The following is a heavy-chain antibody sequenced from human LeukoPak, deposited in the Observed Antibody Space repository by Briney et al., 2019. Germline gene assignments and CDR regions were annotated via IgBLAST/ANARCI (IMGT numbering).Heavy chain of an antibody. J-gene: IGHJ4*02. CDR1: GFTFSNAW. Sequence: GGSLRLSCAASGFTFSNAWMSWVRQAPGKGLEWVSTLSGSGDTSYYSDSVKGRVTTSRDNSRNTLYLQMSSLRAEDTAVYYCAKSLIGSGYGWAPFDYWGQGTLVTVSS. CDR3: AKSLIGSGYGWAPFDY. V-gene: IGHV3-23*01. D-gene: IGHD5-12*01. CDR2: LSGSGDTS.